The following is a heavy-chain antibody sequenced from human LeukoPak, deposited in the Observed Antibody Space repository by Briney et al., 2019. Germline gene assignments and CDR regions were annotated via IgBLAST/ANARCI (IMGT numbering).Heavy chain of an antibody. V-gene: IGHV4-59*08. Sequence: SETLSLTCTVSGGSISSYYWSWIRLPPGKGLEWIGYLSKSGNTNYSPSLKSRVTISVDTSKNQFSLKMSSVAAADTAVYYCARSYCGGDCYSGGGIVDYWGQGTLVTVSS. CDR2: LSKSGNT. J-gene: IGHJ4*02. CDR3: ARSYCGGDCYSGGGIVDY. D-gene: IGHD2-21*02. CDR1: GGSISSYY.